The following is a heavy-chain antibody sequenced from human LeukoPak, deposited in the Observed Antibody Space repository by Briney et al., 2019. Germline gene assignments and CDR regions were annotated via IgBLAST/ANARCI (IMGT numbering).Heavy chain of an antibody. Sequence: SETLSLTCTVSGGSISSGGYYWSWIRQYPGKGLEWIGYIYYSGSTYYNPSLRSRITISVDSSKSQFSLNLSSVTASDTAVYYCAGVGNGGYGGFDYWGQGTLVTVSS. CDR1: GGSISSGGYY. D-gene: IGHD5-12*01. V-gene: IGHV4-30-4*08. CDR3: AGVGNGGYGGFDY. CDR2: IYYSGST. J-gene: IGHJ4*02.